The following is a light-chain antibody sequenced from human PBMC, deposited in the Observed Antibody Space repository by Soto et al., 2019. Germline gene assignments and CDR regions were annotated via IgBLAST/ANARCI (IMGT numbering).Light chain of an antibody. CDR1: SSDIGNFNY. Sequence: QSALTQPASVSGSPGQSITISCTGTSSDIGNFNYVSWYQQNPGKAPTLMIYEVTNRPSGISNRFSGSKSGNTASLTISGLRAEDEADYYCSSYTTSTTVIFGGGTKLTVL. CDR3: SSYTTSTTVI. V-gene: IGLV2-14*01. CDR2: EVT. J-gene: IGLJ2*01.